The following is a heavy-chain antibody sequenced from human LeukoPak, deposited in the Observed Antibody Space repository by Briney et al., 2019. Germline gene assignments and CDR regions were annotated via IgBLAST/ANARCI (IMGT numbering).Heavy chain of an antibody. J-gene: IGHJ4*02. Sequence: PGGSLRLSCAASGFTFSTYTMNWVRQAPGKGLEWVSSITTSSSFIYYADSVKGRFTISRDNPKNTLYLQMNSLRVEDTAIYYCGKDWKLDYWGQGTLVTVSS. CDR3: GKDWKLDY. D-gene: IGHD1-1*01. V-gene: IGHV3-21*04. CDR2: ITTSSSFI. CDR1: GFTFSTYT.